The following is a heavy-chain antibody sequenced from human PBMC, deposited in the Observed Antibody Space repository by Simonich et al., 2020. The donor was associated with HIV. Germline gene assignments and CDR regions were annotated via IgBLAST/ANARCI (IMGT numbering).Heavy chain of an antibody. V-gene: IGHV1-2*02. CDR2: INPNSGGT. CDR3: TTERLTYKRDGNYRDAFDI. D-gene: IGHD3-22*01. CDR1: GYTFTGYY. Sequence: SVKVSCKASGYTFTGYYMHWVRQAPGQGLEGMGWINPNSGGTNYAQKFQGRVTMTRNTSISTASMELSSLRSEDTAVYFCTTERLTYKRDGNYRDAFDIRGHGTMVTVSS. J-gene: IGHJ3*02.